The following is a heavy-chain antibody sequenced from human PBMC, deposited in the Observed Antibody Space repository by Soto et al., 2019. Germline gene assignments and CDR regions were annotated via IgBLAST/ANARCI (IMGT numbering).Heavy chain of an antibody. Sequence: EVQLVESGGGLVQPGGSLKPSCAASGFTFSDSALHWVRQASGKGLEWVGRIRSKANNYAAAYAASVKGRFTISRDDSKDTAYLQMNSLRTEDTAVYYCTRHLMDVWGQGTTVTVSS. CDR2: IRSKANNYAA. J-gene: IGHJ6*02. V-gene: IGHV3-73*01. CDR3: TRHLMDV. CDR1: GFTFSDSA.